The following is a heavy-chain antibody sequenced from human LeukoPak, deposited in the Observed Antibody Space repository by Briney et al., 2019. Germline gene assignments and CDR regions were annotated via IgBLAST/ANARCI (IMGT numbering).Heavy chain of an antibody. D-gene: IGHD2-15*01. CDR1: GGTFSSYT. J-gene: IGHJ5*02. CDR2: IIPILGIA. CDR3: ARGVRCSGGSCYSRAGNWFDP. Sequence: SVKVSYKASGGTFSSYTISWVRQAPGQGLEWMGRIIPILGIANYAQKFQGRVTITADKSTSTAYMELSSLRSEDTAVYYCARGVRCSGGSCYSRAGNWFDPWGQGTLVTVSS. V-gene: IGHV1-69*02.